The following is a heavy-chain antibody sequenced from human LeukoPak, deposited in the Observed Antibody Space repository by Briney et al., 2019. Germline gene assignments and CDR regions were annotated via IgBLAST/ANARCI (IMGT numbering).Heavy chain of an antibody. D-gene: IGHD6-13*01. Sequence: PGGSLRLSCTASGFTFGDYAMSWFRQAPGKGLEWVGFIRSKAYGGKTEYAASVKGRFTISRDDSKSIACLQMNSLKTEDTAVYYCNAAAPKDYWGQGTLVTVSS. CDR2: IRSKAYGGKT. J-gene: IGHJ4*02. CDR1: GFTFGDYA. V-gene: IGHV3-49*03. CDR3: NAAAPKDY.